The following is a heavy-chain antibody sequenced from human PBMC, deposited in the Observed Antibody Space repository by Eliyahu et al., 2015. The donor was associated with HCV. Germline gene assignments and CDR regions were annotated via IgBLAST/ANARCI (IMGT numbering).Heavy chain of an antibody. V-gene: IGHV4-39*01. CDR3: ARLSYGSGSYYNWFDP. J-gene: IGHJ5*02. D-gene: IGHD3-10*01. Sequence: QLQLQESGPGLVKPSXTLSLTCTVSGGSIXXSXYXWGWIRQPPGKGLEWIGSIYYSGSTYYNPSLKSRVTISVDTSKNQFSLKLSSVTAADTAVYYCARLSYGSGSYYNWFDPWGQGTLVTVSS. CDR2: IYYSGST. CDR1: GGSIXXSXYX.